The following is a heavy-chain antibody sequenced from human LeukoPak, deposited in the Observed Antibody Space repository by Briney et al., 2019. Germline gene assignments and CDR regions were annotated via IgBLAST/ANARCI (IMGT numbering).Heavy chain of an antibody. CDR2: INPSGGST. J-gene: IGHJ4*02. D-gene: IGHD3-9*01. CDR1: GGTFSSYA. V-gene: IGHV1-46*01. Sequence: ASVKVSCKASGGTFSSYAISWVRQAPGQGLEWMGIINPSGGSTTYAQKFRGRLTITRDMSTSTVYMELSSLRSEDTAVYYCARGSRPVYNLLTGKRYFDYWGQGTLLTVSS. CDR3: ARGSRPVYNLLTGKRYFDY.